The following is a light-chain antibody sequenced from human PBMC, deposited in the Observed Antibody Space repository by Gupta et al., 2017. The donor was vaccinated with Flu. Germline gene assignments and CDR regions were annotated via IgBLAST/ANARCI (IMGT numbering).Light chain of an antibody. J-gene: IGLJ1*01. CDR2: DVS. V-gene: IGLV2-18*02. CDR3: SSYTSTSTYV. Sequence: QSALTQPPSVSGSPGQSVTISCTGTSSDVGSYNRVSWYQQPPGTAPKLMIYDVSNRPSGVPDRFSGSKSGNTASRTISGLQADDEGDYYCSSYTSTSTYVFGTGTKVTVL. CDR1: SSDVGSYNR.